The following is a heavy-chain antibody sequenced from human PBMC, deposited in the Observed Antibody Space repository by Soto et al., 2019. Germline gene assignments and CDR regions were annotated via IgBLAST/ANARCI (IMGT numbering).Heavy chain of an antibody. V-gene: IGHV1-8*02. CDR3: ARGRASGSYYLLDY. J-gene: IGHJ4*02. CDR2: INPNSGNI. Sequence: ASVKVSCKASGGTFSSYAISWVRQAPGHGLEWMGWINPNSGNIGYAQKFQGRVTMTRXTXXRXXXMXVXXLRXDXTAVYYCARGRASGSYYLLDYWGQGTLVTVSS. CDR1: GGTFSSYA. D-gene: IGHD3-10*01.